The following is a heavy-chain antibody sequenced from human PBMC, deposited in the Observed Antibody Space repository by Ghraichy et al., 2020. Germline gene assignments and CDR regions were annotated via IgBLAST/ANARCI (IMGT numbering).Heavy chain of an antibody. Sequence: GGSLRLSCAASGFTFSSYSMNWVRQAPGKGLEWVSSISSSSYIYYADSVKGRFTISRDNAKNSLYLQMNSLRAEDTAVYYCARLPMIDYYFDYWGQGTLVTVSS. CDR3: ARLPMIDYYFDY. CDR2: ISSSSYI. D-gene: IGHD3-22*01. CDR1: GFTFSSYS. J-gene: IGHJ4*02. V-gene: IGHV3-21*01.